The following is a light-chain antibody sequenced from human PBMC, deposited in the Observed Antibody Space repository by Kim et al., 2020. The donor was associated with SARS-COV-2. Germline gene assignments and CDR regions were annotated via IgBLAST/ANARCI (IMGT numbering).Light chain of an antibody. J-gene: IGLJ3*02. V-gene: IGLV1-44*01. Sequence: GQGVTISCSGSTSNIGNDPVSWYQQVPGTAPKLLIYGNDERPSRVPDRFSGSKSGTSASLAISGLQSDDEADYYCAAWDDTLYGRVFGGGTQLTVL. CDR2: GND. CDR1: TSNIGNDP. CDR3: AAWDDTLYGRV.